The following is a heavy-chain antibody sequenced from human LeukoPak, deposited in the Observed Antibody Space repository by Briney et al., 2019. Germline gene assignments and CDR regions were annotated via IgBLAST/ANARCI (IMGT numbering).Heavy chain of an antibody. V-gene: IGHV3-30*02. J-gene: IGHJ4*02. Sequence: GGSLRLSCAAAGFTFSSYGMDWVRQAPGKGLEWVSFIRYDGSNKYYADSVKGRFTISRDNSKNTLYLQMNSLRAEDTAVYYCANSWSFDYWGQGTLVTVSS. D-gene: IGHD2-8*02. CDR2: IRYDGSNK. CDR1: GFTFSSYG. CDR3: ANSWSFDY.